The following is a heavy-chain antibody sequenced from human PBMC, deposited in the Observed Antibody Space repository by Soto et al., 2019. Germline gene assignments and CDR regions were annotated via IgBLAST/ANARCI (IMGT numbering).Heavy chain of an antibody. V-gene: IGHV3-30*18. CDR3: VKDPGRVIISPSVYGMDV. Sequence: PGGSLRLSCAASGFTFSSYGMHWVRQAPGKGLEWVSVISYDGSNKYYADSVEGRFTISRDNSESTLYLQMDSLRAEDTAVYFCVKDPGRVIISPSVYGMDVWGQGTMVTVSS. J-gene: IGHJ6*02. CDR2: ISYDGSNK. CDR1: GFTFSSYG.